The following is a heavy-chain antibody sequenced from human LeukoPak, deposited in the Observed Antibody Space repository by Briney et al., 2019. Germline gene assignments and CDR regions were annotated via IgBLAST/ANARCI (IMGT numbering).Heavy chain of an antibody. CDR3: ARESVRGYCSGGSCYSGAFDI. V-gene: IGHV1-46*01. CDR2: INPSGGST. CDR1: GYTFTSYY. Sequence: ASVKVSCKAPGYTFTSYYMHWVRQAPGQGLEWMGIINPSGGSTSYAQKFQGRVTMTRDTSTSTVYMELSSLRSEDTAVYYCARESVRGYCSGGSCYSGAFDIWGQGTMVTVSS. J-gene: IGHJ3*02. D-gene: IGHD2-15*01.